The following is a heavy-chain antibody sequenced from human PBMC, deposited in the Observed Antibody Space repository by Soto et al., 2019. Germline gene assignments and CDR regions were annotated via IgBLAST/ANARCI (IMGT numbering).Heavy chain of an antibody. V-gene: IGHV3-23*01. CDR1: GFICSSYD. D-gene: IGHD4-4*01. CDR3: ARAVTQYFDS. Sequence: GGSLRLSCAASGFICSSYDMSWVRQAPGKGLEWVSGMSGSGGHIYYADSVKGRFTVSRDNSNSTLYLQMNSLRAEDTAVYYCARAVTQYFDSWGQGSLVTVSS. J-gene: IGHJ4*02. CDR2: MSGSGGHI.